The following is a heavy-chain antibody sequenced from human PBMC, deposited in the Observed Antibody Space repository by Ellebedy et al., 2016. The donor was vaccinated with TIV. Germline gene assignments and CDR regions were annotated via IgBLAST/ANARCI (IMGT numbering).Heavy chain of an antibody. D-gene: IGHD3-22*01. V-gene: IGHV3-23*01. CDR2: ITGSGSNT. J-gene: IGHJ4*02. CDR3: AKHRRESSGYHFEN. CDR1: GFTLSSYA. Sequence: GESLKISCAASGFTLSSYAMSWVRQAPGKGLEWVSSITGSGSNTYYADSVKGRFTISRDNSKNTLYVQRNSLRVEDTAVYHCAKHRRESSGYHFENWGQGILVTVSS.